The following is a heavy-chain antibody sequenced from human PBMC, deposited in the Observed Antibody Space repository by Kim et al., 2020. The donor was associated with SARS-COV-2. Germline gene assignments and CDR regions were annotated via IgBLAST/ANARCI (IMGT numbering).Heavy chain of an antibody. J-gene: IGHJ4*02. CDR1: GFTFSTHS. CDR3: ESADN. CDR2: ISDTGGRT. V-gene: IGHV3-23*01. Sequence: GGSLRLSCAASGFTFSTHSMNWARQAPGKGLEWVSTISDTGGRTHYADSIKGRFTISRDNFKNTLYLQMNSLRAEGTAVYYCESADNWGQGTLVTVSS.